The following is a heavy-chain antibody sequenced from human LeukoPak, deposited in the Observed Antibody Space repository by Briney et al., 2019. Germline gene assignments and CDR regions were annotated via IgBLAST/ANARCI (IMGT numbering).Heavy chain of an antibody. D-gene: IGHD5-18*01. CDR3: ARDRTAMYYYGMDV. CDR1: GGSISSYY. V-gene: IGHV4-4*07. Sequence: SETLSLTCTVSGGSISSYYWSWIRQPAGKGLECIGRIYTSGSTNYNPSLKSRVTMSVDTSKNQFSLKLSSVTAADTAVYYCARDRTAMYYYGMDVWGQGTTVTVSS. J-gene: IGHJ6*02. CDR2: IYTSGST.